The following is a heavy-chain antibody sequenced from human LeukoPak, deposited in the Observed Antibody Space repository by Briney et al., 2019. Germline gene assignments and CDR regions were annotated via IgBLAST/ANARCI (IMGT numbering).Heavy chain of an antibody. D-gene: IGHD3-22*01. CDR2: INWNGGST. Sequence: GGSLRLSCAASGFTFDDYGMSWLRHAPGKGLEWVSGINWNGGSTGYADSVKGRFTISRDNAKNSLYLQMNSLRAEDTALYCCASSYDSSGYLFDYWGQGTLDTVSS. J-gene: IGHJ4*02. V-gene: IGHV3-20*04. CDR1: GFTFDDYG. CDR3: ASSYDSSGYLFDY.